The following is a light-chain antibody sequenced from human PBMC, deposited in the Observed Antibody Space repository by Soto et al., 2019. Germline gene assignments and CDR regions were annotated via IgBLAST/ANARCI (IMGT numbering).Light chain of an antibody. CDR1: TSDVGGYNY. CDR2: DVS. J-gene: IGLJ2*01. CDR3: SSYVAINTLA. V-gene: IGLV2-8*01. Sequence: QSALTQPPSASGSPGQSVAISCTGTTSDVGGYNYVSWYQQHPGKAPKLIIYDVSKRPSGVPDRFSGSKSGNTASLTVSGLQGEDEADYYCSSYVAINTLAFGGGTKLTVL.